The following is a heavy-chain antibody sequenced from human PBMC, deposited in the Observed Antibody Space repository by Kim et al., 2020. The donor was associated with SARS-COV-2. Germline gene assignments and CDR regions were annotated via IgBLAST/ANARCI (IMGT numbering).Heavy chain of an antibody. V-gene: IGHV3-9*01. CDR3: AKDLVSSSFRAFHI. D-gene: IGHD6-6*01. J-gene: IGHJ3*02. Sequence: GGSLRLSCAASGFTFGDFAMHWVRQVPGKGLEWVSGLSWNSGVIGYADSVKGRFTISGHNAENSLYLQMNSLRAEDTAFYYCAKDLVSSSFRAFHIWGQGTMVTVSS. CDR1: GFTFGDFA. CDR2: LSWNSGVI.